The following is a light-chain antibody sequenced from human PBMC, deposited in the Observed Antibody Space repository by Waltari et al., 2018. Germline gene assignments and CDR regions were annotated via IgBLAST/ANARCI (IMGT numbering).Light chain of an antibody. CDR1: QSILYNFNSKNY. CDR3: QQYYTNPIT. CDR2: WAS. J-gene: IGKJ3*01. Sequence: DIVMTQSPDSLAVSLGERATINCKSGQSILYNFNSKNYFAGYQQKPGQPPKLLISWASIRESGVPDRFSGSVSGTDFALTISSLQAEDVAVYYCQQYYTNPITFGPGTKLEIK. V-gene: IGKV4-1*01.